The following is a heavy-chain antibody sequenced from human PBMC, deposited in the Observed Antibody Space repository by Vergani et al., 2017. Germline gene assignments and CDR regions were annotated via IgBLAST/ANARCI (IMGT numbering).Heavy chain of an antibody. CDR2: ISSSSSYI. Sequence: EVQLVESGGGLVKPGGSLRLSCAASGFTFSSYSMNWVRQAPGKGLEWVSSISSSSSYIYYADSVKGRFTISRDNAKNSLYLPMNSLRAEDTAVYYCAREQGGTGFGELGFDYWGQGTLVTVSS. CDR3: AREQGGTGFGELGFDY. CDR1: GFTFSSYS. D-gene: IGHD3-10*01. J-gene: IGHJ4*02. V-gene: IGHV3-21*01.